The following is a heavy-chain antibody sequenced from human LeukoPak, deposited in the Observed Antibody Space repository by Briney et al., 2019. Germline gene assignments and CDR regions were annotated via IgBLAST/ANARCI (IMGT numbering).Heavy chain of an antibody. J-gene: IGHJ4*02. CDR1: GFTFDDYG. CDR3: ARDIVVVPAATWYYFDY. CDR2: INWNGGST. Sequence: GGSLRLSCAASGFTFDDYGMSWVRQAPGEGLEWVSGINWNGGSTGYADSVKGRFTISRDNAKNSLYLQMNSLRAEDTAVYYCARDIVVVPAATWYYFDYWGQGTLVTVSS. V-gene: IGHV3-20*04. D-gene: IGHD2-2*01.